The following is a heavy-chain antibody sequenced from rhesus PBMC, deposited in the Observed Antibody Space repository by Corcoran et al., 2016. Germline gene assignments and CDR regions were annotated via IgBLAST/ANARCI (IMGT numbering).Heavy chain of an antibody. D-gene: IGHD5-24*01. CDR1: GYSISSGYG. J-gene: IGHJ4*01. V-gene: IGHV4-127*01. CDR3: AREGTGTAGTFDY. CDR2: IGGSSGST. Sequence: QVQLQESGPGLVKPSETLSLTCAVSGYSISSGYGWSWIRQPPGKGLEWIGYIGGSSGSTNYNPSLKSRVTISQDTSKNQFSLKLSSVTAADTAVYYCAREGTGTAGTFDYWGQGVLVTVSS.